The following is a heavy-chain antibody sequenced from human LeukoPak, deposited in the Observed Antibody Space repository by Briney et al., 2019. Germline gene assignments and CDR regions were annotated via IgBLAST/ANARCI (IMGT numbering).Heavy chain of an antibody. CDR2: IYYSGST. CDR1: GGSISSSSYY. J-gene: IGHJ4*02. Sequence: PSETLSLTCTVSGGSISSSSYYWGWIRQPPGKGLEWIGSIYYSGSTYYNPSLKSRVTISVDTSKNQFSLKLSSVTAADTAVYYCARSTVTTTHPLHFDYWGQGTLVTVSS. V-gene: IGHV4-39*01. D-gene: IGHD4-11*01. CDR3: ARSTVTTTHPLHFDY.